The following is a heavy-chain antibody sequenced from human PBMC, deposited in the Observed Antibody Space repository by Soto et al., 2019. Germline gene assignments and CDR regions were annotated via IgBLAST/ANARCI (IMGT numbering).Heavy chain of an antibody. CDR2: IIPIFGTA. CDR3: ARYLLPGGYVAYYYYYDMDV. CDR1: GGTFSSYA. J-gene: IGHJ6*02. V-gene: IGHV1-69*12. Sequence: QVQLVQSGAEVKKPGSSVKVSCKASGGTFSSYAISWVRQAPGQGLEWMGGIIPIFGTANYAQKFQGRVTMTADESTSTAYMEQSSLRAEDTAVYYCARYLLPGGYVAYYYYYDMDVWGQGTTVTGSS. D-gene: IGHD5-12*01.